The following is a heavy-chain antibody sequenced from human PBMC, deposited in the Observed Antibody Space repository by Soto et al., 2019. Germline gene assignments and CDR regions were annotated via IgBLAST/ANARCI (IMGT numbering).Heavy chain of an antibody. V-gene: IGHV3-74*01. J-gene: IGHJ6*03. CDR3: AREGVRSYYYYYMDV. CDR2: INSDGSST. D-gene: IGHD4-17*01. CDR1: GFTFSSYW. Sequence: GGSLRLSCAASGFTFSSYWMHWVRQAPGKGLVWVSRINSDGSSTSYADSVKGRFTISRDNAKNTLYLQMNSLRAEDTAVYYCAREGVRSYYYYYMDVWGKGTTVTVSS.